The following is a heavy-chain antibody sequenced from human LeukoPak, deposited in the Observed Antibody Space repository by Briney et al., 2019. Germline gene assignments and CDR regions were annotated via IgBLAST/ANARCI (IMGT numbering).Heavy chain of an antibody. V-gene: IGHV4-38-2*01. Sequence: SETLSLTCAVSGYSISSGCYWGWIRQPPGKGLEWIGSIYHSGSTYYNPSLKSRVTISVDTSKNQFSLKLSSVTAADTAVYYCARAKGGSGVDWGQGTLVTVSS. CDR2: IYHSGST. J-gene: IGHJ4*02. D-gene: IGHD3-10*01. CDR3: ARAKGGSGVD. CDR1: GYSISSGCY.